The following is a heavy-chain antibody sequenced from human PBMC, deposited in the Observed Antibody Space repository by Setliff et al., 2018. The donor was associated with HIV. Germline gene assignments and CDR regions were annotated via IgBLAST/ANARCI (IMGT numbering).Heavy chain of an antibody. CDR3: AKGVKWLDP. D-gene: IGHD3-16*01. CDR1: GFTLSSSH. Sequence: PGGSLRLSCAASGFTLSSSHMTWVRQAPGKGLKWVSFIYSDGRTHYADSVKGLFTLSRDNSKNVMHLQMNGLRPEDTAVYYCAKGVKWLDPWGQGTLVTVSS. CDR2: IYSDGRT. V-gene: IGHV3-53*01. J-gene: IGHJ5*02.